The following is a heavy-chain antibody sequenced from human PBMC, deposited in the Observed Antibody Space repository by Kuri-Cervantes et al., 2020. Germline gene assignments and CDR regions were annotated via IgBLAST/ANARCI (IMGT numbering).Heavy chain of an antibody. V-gene: IGHV3-23*01. CDR2: ISGSGGST. CDR3: AKVCGYSGYDYYYYYMDV. Sequence: GESLKISCAASGFTFSSYAMSWVRQAPGKGLEWVSAISGSGGSTYYADSVKGRFTISRDNSKNTLYLQMNSLRAEDTAVYYCAKVCGYSGYDYYYYYMDVWGKGTTVTDSS. J-gene: IGHJ6*03. CDR1: GFTFSSYA. D-gene: IGHD5-12*01.